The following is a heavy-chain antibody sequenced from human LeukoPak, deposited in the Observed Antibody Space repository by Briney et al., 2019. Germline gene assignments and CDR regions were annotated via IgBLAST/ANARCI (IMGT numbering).Heavy chain of an antibody. CDR2: IYYSGST. CDR3: ARGGDFWSGYYSYYFDY. Sequence: SETLSLTCTVSGGSISSSSYYWGWIRQPPGKGLEWIGSIYYSGSTYYNPSLKSRVTISVDTSKNQFSLNLSSVTAADTAVYYCARGGDFWSGYYSYYFDYWGQGTLVTVSS. CDR1: GGSISSSSYY. D-gene: IGHD3-3*01. J-gene: IGHJ4*02. V-gene: IGHV4-39*07.